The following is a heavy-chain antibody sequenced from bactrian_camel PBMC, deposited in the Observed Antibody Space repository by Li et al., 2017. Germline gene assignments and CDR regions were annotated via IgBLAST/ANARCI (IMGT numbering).Heavy chain of an antibody. CDR2: LTPDGTT. V-gene: IGHV3S53*01. CDR3: AVRAYDSCYYGLRAADFGY. CDR1: GSTGSTNF. Sequence: HVQLVESGGGSVQAGGSLRVSCVASGSTGSTNFCMGWFRQAPGKEREEVAGLTPDGTTNYGDSVKGRFTISRVNAKNTVYLQMNKLTPEDTAMYYCAVRAYDSCYYGLRAADFGYWGQGTQVTVS. D-gene: IGHD1*01. J-gene: IGHJ6*01.